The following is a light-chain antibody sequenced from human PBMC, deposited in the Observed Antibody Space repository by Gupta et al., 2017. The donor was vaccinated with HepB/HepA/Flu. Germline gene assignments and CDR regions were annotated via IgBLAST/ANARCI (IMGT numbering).Light chain of an antibody. V-gene: IGLV2-14*01. CDR2: DVN. J-gene: IGLJ3*02. CDR3: SSFERRYTRGL. Sequence: QSALTQPASVPASPGQSITISSTGASSYVGGYNAVSWYQQYPGTAPKLLMYDVNNRPSGIPYRFSGSKSGATASLTITGLQPEDEAVYYCSSFERRYTRGLFGGGTKLTVL. CDR1: SSYVGGYNA.